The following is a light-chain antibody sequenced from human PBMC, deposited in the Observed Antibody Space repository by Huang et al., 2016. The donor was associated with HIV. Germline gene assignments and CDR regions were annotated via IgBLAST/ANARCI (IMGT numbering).Light chain of an antibody. V-gene: IGKV3-15*01. CDR2: GAS. Sequence: EIVMTQSPPTLSVSPGERAALSCRASQSVRDNLAWYQQKPGQAHRVLIYGASTRATGIPASVSGSGSETEFTLTIRSLQSEDVAVYYCQQYSRWPPAFGGGTKVEIK. J-gene: IGKJ4*01. CDR1: QSVRDN. CDR3: QQYSRWPPA.